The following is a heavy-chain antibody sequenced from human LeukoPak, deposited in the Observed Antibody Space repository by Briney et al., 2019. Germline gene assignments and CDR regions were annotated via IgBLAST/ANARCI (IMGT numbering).Heavy chain of an antibody. V-gene: IGHV3-74*01. D-gene: IGHD6-13*01. CDR2: INSGESTT. CDR3: VRESGAAADY. CDR1: GFTFSSYW. J-gene: IGHJ4*02. Sequence: PGGSLRLSCEASGFTFSSYWMHWVRQAPGKGLVWVSRINSGESTTNYADSVKGRFTISRDNAKNTLYLQMDSLRAEDTAVYYCVRESGAAADYWGQGTLVTVSS.